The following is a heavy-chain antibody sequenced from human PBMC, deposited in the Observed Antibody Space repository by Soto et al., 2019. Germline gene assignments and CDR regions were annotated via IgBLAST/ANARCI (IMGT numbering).Heavy chain of an antibody. Sequence: QVQLVQSGAEVKKPGSSVKVSCKASGGTFSPYTINWVRQAPGQGLEWMGRIIPFHGATNYAQKSQARVTITADKATSTAYMELSGLRFEDTAMYYCTRDWEITVSTWSFGGFWGRGTLVTVSS. V-gene: IGHV1-69*08. J-gene: IGHJ4*02. D-gene: IGHD3-10*01. CDR3: TRDWEITVSTWSFGGF. CDR2: IIPFHGAT. CDR1: GGTFSPYT.